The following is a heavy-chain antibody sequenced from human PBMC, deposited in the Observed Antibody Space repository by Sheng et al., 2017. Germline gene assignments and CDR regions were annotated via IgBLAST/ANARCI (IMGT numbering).Heavy chain of an antibody. V-gene: IGHV3-30-3*01. Sequence: QVQLVESGGGEVQPGRSLRLSCGASGFTFSSYALHWVRQAPGKGLEWVAATSYDGSSKYYADSVKGRFTISRDNSKNTLYLQMNSLRAEDTAVYYCARVTSSGWSLPFDIWGQGTMVTVSS. J-gene: IGHJ3*02. CDR2: TSYDGSSK. CDR1: GFTFSSYA. CDR3: ARVTSSGWSLPFDI. D-gene: IGHD6-19*01.